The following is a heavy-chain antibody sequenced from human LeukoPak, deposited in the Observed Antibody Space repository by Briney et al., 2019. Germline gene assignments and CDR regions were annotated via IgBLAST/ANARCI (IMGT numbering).Heavy chain of an antibody. CDR2: INHSGST. J-gene: IGHJ4*02. D-gene: IGHD1-26*01. CDR3: ARRYRGY. CDR1: GGSFSGYY. V-gene: IGHV4-34*01. Sequence: MSSETLSLTCTVYGGSFSGYYWSWIRQPPGKGLEWIGEINHSGSTNYNPSLKSRVTISVDTSKNQFSLKLSSVTAADTAVYYCARRYRGYWGQGTLVTVSS.